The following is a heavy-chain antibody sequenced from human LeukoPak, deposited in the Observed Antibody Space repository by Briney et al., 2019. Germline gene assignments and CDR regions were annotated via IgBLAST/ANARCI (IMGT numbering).Heavy chain of an antibody. CDR2: INHSGST. D-gene: IGHD3-10*01. V-gene: IGHV4-38-2*02. J-gene: IGHJ4*02. Sequence: SETLSLTCTVSGYSITSGYYWGWIRQPPGKGLEWIGEINHSGSTNYNPSLKSRVTISVDTSKNQFSLKLSSVTAADTAVYYCARRGKNYYGSGSYFNYWGQGTLVTVSS. CDR1: GYSITSGYY. CDR3: ARRGKNYYGSGSYFNY.